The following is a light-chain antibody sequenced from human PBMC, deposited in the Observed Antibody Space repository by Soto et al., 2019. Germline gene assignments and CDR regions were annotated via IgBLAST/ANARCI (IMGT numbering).Light chain of an antibody. Sequence: QSALTQPASVSGSPGQSITISCTGTSSDVGGYNYVSWYQHHPGKAPELMIYEVSNRPSGVSNRFSGSKSGNTASLTISGLQAEDEADYHCSSHTSSRTLVFGTGTKVTVL. CDR3: SSHTSSRTLV. J-gene: IGLJ1*01. CDR2: EVS. CDR1: SSDVGGYNY. V-gene: IGLV2-14*01.